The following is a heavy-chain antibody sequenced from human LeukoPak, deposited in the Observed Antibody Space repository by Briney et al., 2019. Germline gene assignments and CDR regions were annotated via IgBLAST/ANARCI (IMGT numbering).Heavy chain of an antibody. CDR3: ARDWVMITFGGVNPWFDP. J-gene: IGHJ5*02. V-gene: IGHV1-69*04. Sequence: SVKVSCKASGGTFSSYAISWVRQATGQGLECMGRIIPILGIANYAQKLQGRVTITADKSTSTAYMELSSLRSEDTAVYYCARDWVMITFGGVNPWFDPWGQGTLVTVSS. CDR2: IIPILGIA. D-gene: IGHD3-16*01. CDR1: GGTFSSYA.